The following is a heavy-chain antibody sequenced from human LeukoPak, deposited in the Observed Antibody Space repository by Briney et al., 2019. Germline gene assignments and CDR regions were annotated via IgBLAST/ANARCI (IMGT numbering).Heavy chain of an antibody. V-gene: IGHV5-51*01. D-gene: IGHD2-15*01. J-gene: IGHJ6*02. Sequence: GESLKISCKGSGYSFTTYWIGWVRQMPGKGPEWMGIIYPGDSDTRYSPSFQGQVTISADKSISTAYLQWSSLKASDTAMYYCARQRYCSSGSCRGMDVWGQGTTVTVSS. CDR1: GYSFTTYW. CDR2: IYPGDSDT. CDR3: ARQRYCSSGSCRGMDV.